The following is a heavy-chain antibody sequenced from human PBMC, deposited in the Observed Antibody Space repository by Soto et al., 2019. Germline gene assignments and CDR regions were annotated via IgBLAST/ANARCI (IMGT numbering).Heavy chain of an antibody. D-gene: IGHD3-22*01. Sequence: GESLKISCKGSGYSFAGYWITWVRQKPGKGLEWMGRIDPSDSQTYYSPSFRGHVTISATKSITTVFLQCSSLRASDTAMYYCARQIYDSDTGPNFQYYFDSWGQGTPVTVSS. V-gene: IGHV5-10-1*01. CDR2: IDPSDSQT. J-gene: IGHJ4*02. CDR1: GYSFAGYW. CDR3: ARQIYDSDTGPNFQYYFDS.